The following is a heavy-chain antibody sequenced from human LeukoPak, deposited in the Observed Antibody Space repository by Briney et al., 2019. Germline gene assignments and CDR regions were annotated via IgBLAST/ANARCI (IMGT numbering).Heavy chain of an antibody. D-gene: IGHD6-13*01. J-gene: IGHJ3*01. CDR3: AKARIAAAGTGAFDV. CDR2: FSATDGSA. CDR1: GLTVSTYG. V-gene: IGHV3-23*01. Sequence: GGSLRLSCAASGLTVSTYGMTWVRQPPGKGLEWVTAFSATDGSAQYAESVKGRFAISRDNSKNSLYLQMNSLRDEDTAVYYSAKARIAAAGTGAFDVWGQGTMVTVSS.